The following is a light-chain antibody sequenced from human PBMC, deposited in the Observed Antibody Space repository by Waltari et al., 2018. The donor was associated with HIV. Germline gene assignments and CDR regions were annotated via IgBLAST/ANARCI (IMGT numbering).Light chain of an antibody. CDR1: QDISTW. CDR2: GAS. CDR3: QQGRGVPIT. V-gene: IGKV1D-12*01. Sequence: DIQMTQSPSSVSAFVGDRVNITCRASQDISTWLAWYQHKPGRTPYLLIYGASTLLSGVPSRFSGRGSGTDFTLTITSVQPEDFATYYCQQGRGVPITFGRGTRLEIK. J-gene: IGKJ5*01.